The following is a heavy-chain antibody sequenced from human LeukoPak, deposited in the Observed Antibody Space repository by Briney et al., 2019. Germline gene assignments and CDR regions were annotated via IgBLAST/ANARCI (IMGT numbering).Heavy chain of an antibody. CDR1: GFTVSSNY. CDR3: ARHSSSWYFAFDI. D-gene: IGHD6-13*01. CDR2: IYSGGST. J-gene: IGHJ3*02. Sequence: GGSLRLSCAASGFTVSSNYMSWVRRAPGKGLEWVSVIYSGGSTYYADSVKGRFTISRDNSKNTLYLQMNSLRAEDTAVYYCARHSSSWYFAFDIWGQGTMVTVSS. V-gene: IGHV3-53*01.